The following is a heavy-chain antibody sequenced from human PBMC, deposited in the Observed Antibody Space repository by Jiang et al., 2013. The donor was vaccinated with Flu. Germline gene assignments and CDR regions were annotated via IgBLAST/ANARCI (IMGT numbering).Heavy chain of an antibody. J-gene: IGHJ3*02. CDR3: AHSHQEWELHDAFDI. CDR2: IYWDDDK. D-gene: IGHD1-26*01. Sequence: KPTQTLTLTCTFSGFSLSTSGVGVGWIRQPPGKALEWLALIYWDDDKRYSPSLKSRLTITKDTSKNQVVLTMTNMDPVDTATYYCAHSHQEWELHDAFDIWGQGTMVTVSS. CDR1: GFSLSTSGVG. V-gene: IGHV2-5*02.